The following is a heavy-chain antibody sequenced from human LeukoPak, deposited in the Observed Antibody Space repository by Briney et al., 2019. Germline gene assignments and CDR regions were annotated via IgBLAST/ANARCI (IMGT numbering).Heavy chain of an antibody. V-gene: IGHV1-69*05. CDR3: AGNWNYEYYMDV. Sequence: SVKVSCKASGGTFSSYAISWVRQAPGQGLEWMGRIIPIFGTANYAQKFQGRVTITTDKSTSTAYMELSSLRSEDTAVYYCAGNWNYEYYMDVWGKGTTVTVSS. CDR1: GGTFSSYA. J-gene: IGHJ6*03. D-gene: IGHD1-1*01. CDR2: IIPIFGTA.